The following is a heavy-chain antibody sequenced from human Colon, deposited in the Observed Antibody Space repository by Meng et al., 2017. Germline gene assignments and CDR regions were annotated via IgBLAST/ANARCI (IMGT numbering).Heavy chain of an antibody. CDR3: TRERGYNYGYSDY. D-gene: IGHD5-18*01. J-gene: IGHJ4*02. Sequence: VKLGQSGGCLVKPWESLTLSCAASGFTFSSFSLNWVRRGPGQGLGWVSSSSSSGSIYYVDSLKGRFTISRDNAKNSLSLQMARLIVEDTAVYYCTRERGYNYGYSDYWGQGTLVTVSS. CDR1: GFTFSSFS. V-gene: IGHV3-21*01. CDR2: SSSSGSI.